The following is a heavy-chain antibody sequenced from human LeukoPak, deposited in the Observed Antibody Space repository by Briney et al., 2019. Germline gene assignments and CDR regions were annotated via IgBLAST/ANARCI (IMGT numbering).Heavy chain of an antibody. CDR3: ARVSPMTKGGDY. CDR1: GGSISSSSYY. Sequence: PAETLSLTCTVSGGSISSSSYYWSWIRQPPGKGLEWIGNIYYSGSTYYNPSLKRRVTIAVDTYKNQFSLKLSSVTAADTAVYYCARVSPMTKGGDYWGQGTLVTVSS. D-gene: IGHD3-16*01. J-gene: IGHJ4*02. V-gene: IGHV4-39*07. CDR2: IYYSGST.